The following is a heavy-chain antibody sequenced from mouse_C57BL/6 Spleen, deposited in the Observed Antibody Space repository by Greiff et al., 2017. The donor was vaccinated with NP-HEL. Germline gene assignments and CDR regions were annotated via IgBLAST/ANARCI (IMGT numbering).Heavy chain of an antibody. CDR2: IDPSDSYT. CDR3: ARKTTVVPYYFDY. CDR1: GYTFTSYW. V-gene: IGHV1-50*01. D-gene: IGHD1-1*01. J-gene: IGHJ2*01. Sequence: VQLQQPGAELVKPGASVKLSCKASGYTFTSYWMQWVKQRPGQGLEWIGEIDPSDSYTNYKQKFKGKATLTVDTSASTAYMQLSSLTSEDYAVYYCARKTTVVPYYFDYWGQGTTLTVSS.